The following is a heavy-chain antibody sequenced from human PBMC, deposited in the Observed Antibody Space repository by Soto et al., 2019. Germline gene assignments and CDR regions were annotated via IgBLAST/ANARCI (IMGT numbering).Heavy chain of an antibody. Sequence: QVQLQESGPGLVKPSETLSLTCTVSGGSISSNYWSWIRQPPGKGLEWIGYIYYSGSTIYNPSLKSRVTISVDTSKNQFSLELSSVTAADTAVYYCARDRGGSSWFDYWAQGTLVTVSS. CDR1: GGSISSNY. CDR3: ARDRGGSSWFDY. D-gene: IGHD6-13*01. V-gene: IGHV4-59*01. J-gene: IGHJ4*02. CDR2: IYYSGST.